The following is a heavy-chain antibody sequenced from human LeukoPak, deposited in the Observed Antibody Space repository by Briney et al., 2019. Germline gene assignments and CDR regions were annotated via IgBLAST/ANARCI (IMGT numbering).Heavy chain of an antibody. D-gene: IGHD3-9*01. CDR3: ARGTNYDILTGYYI. CDR2: ISSSSSYI. V-gene: IGHV3-21*01. Sequence: PGGSLRLSCAASGFTFSSYWMHWVRQAPGKGLVWVSSISSSSSYIYYADSVKGRFTISRDNAKNSLYLQMNSLRAEDTAVYYCARGTNYDILTGYYIWGQGTLVTVSS. J-gene: IGHJ4*02. CDR1: GFTFSSYW.